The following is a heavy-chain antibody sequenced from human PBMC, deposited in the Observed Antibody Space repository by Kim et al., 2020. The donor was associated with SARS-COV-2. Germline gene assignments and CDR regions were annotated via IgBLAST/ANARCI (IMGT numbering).Heavy chain of an antibody. D-gene: IGHD2-15*01. CDR1: GYGFTTYW. Sequence: GESLKISCRASGYGFTTYWIAWVRQMPGKGLEWMGIIHPGDSDVRYSPSFQGQVTISVDKSTTTAHLQWTSLKASDTAVYYCARRSGVVVTHWGQGTQVTVSS. V-gene: IGHV5-51*01. CDR2: IHPGDSDV. CDR3: ARRSGVVVTH. J-gene: IGHJ4*02.